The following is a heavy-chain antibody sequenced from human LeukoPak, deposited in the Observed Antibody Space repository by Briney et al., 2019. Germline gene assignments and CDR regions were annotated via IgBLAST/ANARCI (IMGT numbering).Heavy chain of an antibody. CDR2: IIPILGIA. CDR3: ARDLSGSSGR. Sequence: SVKVSCKASGGTFSSYTISWVRQAPGQGLEWMGRIIPILGIANYAQKFQGRVTINADKSTSTAYKELSSLRSEDTAVYYCARDLSGSSGRWGQGTLVTVSS. J-gene: IGHJ4*02. V-gene: IGHV1-69*04. D-gene: IGHD3-22*01. CDR1: GGTFSSYT.